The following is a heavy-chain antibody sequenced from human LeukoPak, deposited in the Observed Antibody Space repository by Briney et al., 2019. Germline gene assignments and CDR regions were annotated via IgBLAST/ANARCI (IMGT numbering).Heavy chain of an antibody. V-gene: IGHV3-21*05. D-gene: IGHD3-9*01. Sequence: PGGSLRLSCAASGFTFSSYSMNWVRQAPGKGLEWVSYISSSSSYTNYADSVKGRFTISRDNAKNSLYLQMNSLRAEDTAVYYCARCLYYDILTGYYFFDYWGQGTLVTVSS. CDR2: ISSSSSYT. J-gene: IGHJ4*02. CDR3: ARCLYYDILTGYYFFDY. CDR1: GFTFSSYS.